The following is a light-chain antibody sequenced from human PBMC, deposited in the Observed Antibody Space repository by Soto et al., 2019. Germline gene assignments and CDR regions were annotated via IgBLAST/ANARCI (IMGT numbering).Light chain of an antibody. Sequence: DIVMTQSPLSLPVTPGEPASISCRSSQSLLHSNGFNYLDWYLQKPGQSPQLLIFLGSNRASGVTDKFSGSGSGTDFTLKISRVEAEDVRVYYCMQALQTPLTFGGGTKVEIK. V-gene: IGKV2-28*01. CDR3: MQALQTPLT. CDR1: QSLLHSNGFNY. J-gene: IGKJ4*01. CDR2: LGS.